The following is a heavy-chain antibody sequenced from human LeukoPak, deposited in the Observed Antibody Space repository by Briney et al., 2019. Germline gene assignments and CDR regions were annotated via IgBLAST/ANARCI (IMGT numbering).Heavy chain of an antibody. D-gene: IGHD6-19*01. Sequence: ASVKVSCKASGGTFSNYAISWVRQATGQGLEWMGWMNPNSGNTGYAQKFQGRVSMTRDTSIGTAYMELSSLTSVDTAVYYCARGTPSGWYGAVYWGQGTLVTVSS. CDR3: ARGTPSGWYGAVY. J-gene: IGHJ4*02. V-gene: IGHV1-8*02. CDR2: MNPNSGNT. CDR1: GGTFSNYA.